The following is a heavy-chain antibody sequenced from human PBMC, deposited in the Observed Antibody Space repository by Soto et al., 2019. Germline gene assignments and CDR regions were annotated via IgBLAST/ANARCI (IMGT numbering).Heavy chain of an antibody. V-gene: IGHV3-15*07. J-gene: IGHJ6*02. D-gene: IGHD2-21*01. CDR2: IKSKTDGGTT. Sequence: GGSLRLSCAASGFTFSNAWMNWVRQAPGKGLEWVGRIKSKTDGGTTDYAAPVKGRFTISRDDSKNTLYLQMNSLKTEDTAVYYCTTLWTRYYYYGMDVWGQGTTVTVSS. CDR1: GFTFSNAW. CDR3: TTLWTRYYYYGMDV.